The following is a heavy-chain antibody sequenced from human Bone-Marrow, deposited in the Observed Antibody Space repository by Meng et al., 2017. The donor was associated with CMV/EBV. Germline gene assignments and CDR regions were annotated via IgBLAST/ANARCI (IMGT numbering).Heavy chain of an antibody. CDR2: ISYDGSNK. Sequence: GESLKISCAASGFTFSSYAMHWVRQAPGKGLEWVAVISYDGSNKYYADSVKGRFTISRDNAKNTLYLQMNSLRAEDTAVYYCARGGYDYYGMDVWGQGTTVTVSS. V-gene: IGHV3-30*04. J-gene: IGHJ6*02. CDR3: ARGGYDYYGMDV. CDR1: GFTFSSYA.